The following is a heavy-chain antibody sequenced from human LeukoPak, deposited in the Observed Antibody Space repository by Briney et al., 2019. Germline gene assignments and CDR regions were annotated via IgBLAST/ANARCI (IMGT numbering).Heavy chain of an antibody. CDR2: IYYSGST. J-gene: IGHJ6*02. CDR1: AGSISSGGYY. Sequence: SQTLSLTCTVSAGSISSGGYYWSWIRQHPGKGLEWIAYIYYSGSTYYNPSLKSRVTISVDTSKNQFSLKLSSVTAADTAVYYCASHTTVTTPHYYYGMDVWGQGTTVTVSS. V-gene: IGHV4-31*03. CDR3: ASHTTVTTPHYYYGMDV. D-gene: IGHD4-11*01.